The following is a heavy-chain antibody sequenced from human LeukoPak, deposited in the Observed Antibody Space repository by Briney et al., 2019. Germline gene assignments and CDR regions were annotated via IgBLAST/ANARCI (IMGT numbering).Heavy chain of an antibody. V-gene: IGHV1-2*02. J-gene: IGHJ3*02. CDR1: GYTFTGYY. Sequence: ASVKVSCKASGYTFTGYYMHWVRQAPGQGLEWMGWINPNSGGTNYAQKFQGRVTMTRDTSISTAYMELSRLRSDDTAVYYCARDKCTSCHSRDAFDIWGQGTMVTVSS. CDR2: INPNSGGT. D-gene: IGHD2-2*01. CDR3: ARDKCTSCHSRDAFDI.